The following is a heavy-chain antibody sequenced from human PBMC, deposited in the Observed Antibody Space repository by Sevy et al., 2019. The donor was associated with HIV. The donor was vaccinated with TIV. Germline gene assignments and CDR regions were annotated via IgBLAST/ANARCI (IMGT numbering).Heavy chain of an antibody. D-gene: IGHD3-9*01. CDR2: IHYGGST. Sequence: SETLSLTCSVSGGSVSSGSDYWSWIRQPPGKGLEWISYIHYGGSTNFNPSLESRVTMSVDTSKNQFSLKLSSVTAADTAIYYCAREGGLAATGAFDYWGQGTLVTVSS. J-gene: IGHJ4*02. CDR1: GGSVSSGSDY. CDR3: AREGGLAATGAFDY. V-gene: IGHV4-61*01.